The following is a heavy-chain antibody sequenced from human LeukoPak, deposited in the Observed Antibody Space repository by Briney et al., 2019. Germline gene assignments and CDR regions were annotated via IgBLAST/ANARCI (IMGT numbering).Heavy chain of an antibody. CDR2: IRSDGSYR. J-gene: IGHJ4*02. V-gene: IGHV3-30*02. Sequence: PGGSLRLSCAACGFTFGTYGMHWVRQAPGKGLEWVAFIRSDGSYRFYAGSVKGRFTISRDNSKNTLFLQMNSLRVEDTAVYSCARGETARRGALDNWGQGTLVTVSS. CDR1: GFTFGTYG. D-gene: IGHD6-6*01. CDR3: ARGETARRGALDN.